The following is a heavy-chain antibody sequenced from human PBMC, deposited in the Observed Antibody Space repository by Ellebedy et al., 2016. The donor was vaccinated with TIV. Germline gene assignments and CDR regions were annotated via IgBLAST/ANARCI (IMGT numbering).Heavy chain of an antibody. CDR3: ARGVGTIIRGVFIDY. V-gene: IGHV1-46*01. CDR2: INPSGGST. CDR1: GYTFTSYY. Sequence: ASVKVSCKASGYTFTSYYMHWVRQAPGQGLESMGIINPSGGSTSYAQKFQGRVTMTRDTSTSTVYMELSSLRSEDTAVYYCARGVGTIIRGVFIDYWGQGTLVTVSS. D-gene: IGHD3-10*01. J-gene: IGHJ4*02.